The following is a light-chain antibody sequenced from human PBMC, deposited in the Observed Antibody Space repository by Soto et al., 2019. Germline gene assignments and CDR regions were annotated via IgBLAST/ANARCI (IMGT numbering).Light chain of an antibody. Sequence: SYELTQPPSVSVAPGKTARIICGGNNIGSKSVHWYQQKPGQAPVLVIYYDSDRPSGIPERFSGSNSENTATLTISRVEAGDEADYYCQVWDSSSDPVVFGGGTKLTVL. CDR3: QVWDSSSDPVV. CDR1: NIGSKS. J-gene: IGLJ2*01. V-gene: IGLV3-21*04. CDR2: YDS.